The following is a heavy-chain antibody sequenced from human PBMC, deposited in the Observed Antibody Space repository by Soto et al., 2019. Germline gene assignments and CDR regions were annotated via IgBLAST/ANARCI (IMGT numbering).Heavy chain of an antibody. V-gene: IGHV3-7*01. Sequence: EVQLVESGGGLVQPGGSLRLSCAASGFTFSSYWMSWVRQAPGKGLEWVANIKQDGSEKYYVDSVKGRFTISRDNAKNSLYLQMNSLRAEDTAVYYCARDQADWNYALNYYYYMDVWGKGTTVTVSS. CDR1: GFTFSSYW. CDR3: ARDQADWNYALNYYYYMDV. CDR2: IKQDGSEK. D-gene: IGHD1-7*01. J-gene: IGHJ6*03.